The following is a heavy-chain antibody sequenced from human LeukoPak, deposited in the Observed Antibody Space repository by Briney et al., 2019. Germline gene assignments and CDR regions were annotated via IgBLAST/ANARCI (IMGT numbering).Heavy chain of an antibody. CDR2: INHSGST. D-gene: IGHD2-2*01. V-gene: IGHV4-34*01. J-gene: IGHJ5*02. CDR1: GESFSGYY. Sequence: SETLSLTCAVYGESFSGYYWSWIRQPPGKGLEWIGEINHSGSTNYSPSLKSRVTISVDTSNNQFSLKLSSVTAADTAIYYCARRDYCTSTSCYESYNWFDPWGQGSLVTVSS. CDR3: ARRDYCTSTSCYESYNWFDP.